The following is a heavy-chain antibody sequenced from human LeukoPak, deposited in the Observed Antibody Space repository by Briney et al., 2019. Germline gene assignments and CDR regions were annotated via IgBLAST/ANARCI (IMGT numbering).Heavy chain of an antibody. D-gene: IGHD3-10*01. V-gene: IGHV1-2*02. CDR1: GYTFSGSI. CDR3: AREFYGSGSYAQY. Sequence: ASVKDSPKHTGYTFSGSIAHCVLQAPGQGLEWMGWINPNNGGTSYAQKFRGRVTMTRDTSISTAYMELSRLRSEDTAVYYCAREFYGSGSYAQYWGQGTLVTVSS. CDR2: INPNNGGT. J-gene: IGHJ4*02.